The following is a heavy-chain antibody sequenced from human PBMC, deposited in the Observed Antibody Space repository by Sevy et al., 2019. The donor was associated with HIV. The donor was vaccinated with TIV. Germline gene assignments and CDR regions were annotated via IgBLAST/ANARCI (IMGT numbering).Heavy chain of an antibody. J-gene: IGHJ4*02. D-gene: IGHD2-15*01. CDR3: AREAGRDIVVVASYFDY. Sequence: GGCLRLSCAASGFTFSSYAMHWVRQAPGKGLEWVAVISYDGSNKYYADSVKGRFTISRDNSKNTLYLQMNSLRAEDTAVYYCAREAGRDIVVVASYFDYWGQGTLVTVSS. CDR2: ISYDGSNK. CDR1: GFTFSSYA. V-gene: IGHV3-30*04.